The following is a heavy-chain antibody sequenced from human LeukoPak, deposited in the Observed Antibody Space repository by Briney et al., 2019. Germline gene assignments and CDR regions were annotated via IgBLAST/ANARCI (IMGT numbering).Heavy chain of an antibody. V-gene: IGHV4-39*07. CDR2: IYYSGST. Sequence: SETLSLTCTVSGGSISSSSYYWGWIRQPPGKGLEWIGSIYYSGSTYYNPSLKSRVTISVDTSKNQFSLKLSSVTAADTAVYYCARWTVGYNLWFDPWGQGTLVTVSS. CDR3: ARWTVGYNLWFDP. CDR1: GGSISSSSYY. J-gene: IGHJ5*02. D-gene: IGHD5-24*01.